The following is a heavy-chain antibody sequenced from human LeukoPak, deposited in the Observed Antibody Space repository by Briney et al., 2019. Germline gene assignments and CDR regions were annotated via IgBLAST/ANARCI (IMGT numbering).Heavy chain of an antibody. CDR3: ARLRPRMITFGEVIGWFDP. Sequence: SGGSLRLSCAASGFTVSSNYMSWIRQPPGKGLEWIGEINHSGSTNYNPSLKSRVTISVDTSKNQFSLKLSSVTAADTAVYYCARLRPRMITFGEVIGWFDPWGQGTLVTVSS. J-gene: IGHJ5*02. CDR1: GFTVSSNY. D-gene: IGHD3-16*01. V-gene: IGHV4-34*01. CDR2: INHSGST.